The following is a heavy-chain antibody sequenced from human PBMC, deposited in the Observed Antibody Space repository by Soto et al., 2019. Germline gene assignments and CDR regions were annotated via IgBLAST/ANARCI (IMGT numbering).Heavy chain of an antibody. CDR1: GGSTSSDNY. CDR3: AREGGESSDGLYYFDS. CDR2: IYYSGNT. D-gene: IGHD3-16*01. V-gene: IGHV4-30-4*01. J-gene: IGHJ4*02. Sequence: SETLSLTCTVSGGSTSSDNYWSWIRQPPGKGLEWIGHIYYSGNTDYNPSLRSRLAISIDTSKNQFSLKLSSVTAADTAVYFCAREGGESSDGLYYFDSWGQGSLVTVSS.